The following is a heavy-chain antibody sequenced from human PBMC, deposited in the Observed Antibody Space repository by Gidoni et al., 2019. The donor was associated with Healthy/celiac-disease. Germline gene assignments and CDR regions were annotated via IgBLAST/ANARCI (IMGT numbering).Heavy chain of an antibody. J-gene: IGHJ4*02. D-gene: IGHD3-9*01. V-gene: IGHV1-69*01. CDR3: ARALSESVAYFDWCRFAY. CDR2: IIPILGTA. CDR1: GGTFSSYA. Sequence: QVQLAHSGAEVEKPGSSLKVYGKASGGTFSSYARSWVRQAPGQGLEWMGGIIPILGTANYAQKFQGRVTIPAAESTSTAYMELSSLRSEVPAVYYCARALSESVAYFDWCRFAYWGRGTLVTVSS.